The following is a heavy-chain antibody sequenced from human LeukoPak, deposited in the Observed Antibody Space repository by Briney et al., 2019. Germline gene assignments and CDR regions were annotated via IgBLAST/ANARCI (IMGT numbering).Heavy chain of an antibody. J-gene: IGHJ4*02. V-gene: IGHV3-13*01. D-gene: IGHD1-26*01. CDR2: VGIAADT. CDR1: GFTFSDHA. CDR3: VRQKKSHGNFDY. Sequence: GGSLRLSCAASGFTFSDHAMHWVRHAPGKGLESVSAVGIAADTFYPGSVKGRFTISRENAKNSLYLQMNSLRVEDTAVYYCVRQKKSHGNFDYWGQGTLVTVSS.